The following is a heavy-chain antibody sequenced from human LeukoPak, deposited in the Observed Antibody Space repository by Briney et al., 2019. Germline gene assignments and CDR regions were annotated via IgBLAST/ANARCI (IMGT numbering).Heavy chain of an antibody. Sequence: SETLSLTCAVYGGSFSGYYWSWIRQPPGKGLEWIGEINHSGSTNYNPSLKSRVTISVDTSKNHFSLKLSSVTAADTAVYYCARVLILAQGWEENDAFDIWGQGTMVTVSS. V-gene: IGHV4-34*01. CDR3: ARVLILAQGWEENDAFDI. CDR1: GGSFSGYY. D-gene: IGHD2-15*01. CDR2: INHSGST. J-gene: IGHJ3*02.